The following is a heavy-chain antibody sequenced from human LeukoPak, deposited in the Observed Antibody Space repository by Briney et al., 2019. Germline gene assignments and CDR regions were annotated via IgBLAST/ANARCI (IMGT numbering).Heavy chain of an antibody. CDR2: ISYDENSK. Sequence: PGGSLRLSCAASGFTFSTYGMHWVRQAPGKGLGWGAIISYDENSKYYAESVKGRFTISRDNSKSTLYLQMNSLRAEDTAVYYCAKGGSPYYYGPGSQDSYYYRMDVWVQGTTVTLSS. V-gene: IGHV3-30*18. D-gene: IGHD3-10*01. CDR1: GFTFSTYG. J-gene: IGHJ6*02. CDR3: AKGGSPYYYGPGSQDSYYYRMDV.